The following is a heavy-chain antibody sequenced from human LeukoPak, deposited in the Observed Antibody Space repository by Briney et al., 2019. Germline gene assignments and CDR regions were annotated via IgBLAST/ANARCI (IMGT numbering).Heavy chain of an antibody. Sequence: GGSLRLSCAASGFTFSSYAMTWVRQAPGKGLEWVSTITSRDGATHYADSVKGRFTISRDNSRNTLYLQMSSLRADDTAVYYCAKDVVAPGSGGDFFDYWGQGTLVTVSS. CDR2: ITSRDGAT. V-gene: IGHV3-23*01. J-gene: IGHJ4*02. CDR3: AKDVVAPGSGGDFFDY. D-gene: IGHD2-21*01. CDR1: GFTFSSYA.